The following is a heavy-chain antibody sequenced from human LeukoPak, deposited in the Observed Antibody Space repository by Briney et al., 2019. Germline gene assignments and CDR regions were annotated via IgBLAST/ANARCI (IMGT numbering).Heavy chain of an antibody. D-gene: IGHD1-26*01. J-gene: IGHJ4*02. CDR1: GFTFSSYG. CDR2: ISFDGSNQ. V-gene: IGHV3-30*18. Sequence: GRSLRLSCAASGFTFSSYGMHWVRQAPGKGLEWVALISFDGSNQYYADSVKGRFTISRDNSKNTLFLQMNSLRAEDTAVYYCAKPPEVGATVGYFDYWGQGTLVTVSS. CDR3: AKPPEVGATVGYFDY.